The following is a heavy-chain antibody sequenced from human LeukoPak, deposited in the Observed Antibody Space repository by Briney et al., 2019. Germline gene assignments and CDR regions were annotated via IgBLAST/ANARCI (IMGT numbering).Heavy chain of an antibody. V-gene: IGHV4-4*02. J-gene: IGHJ4*02. CDR3: WHSGYESGLDY. Sequence: PSETLSLTCGVSGVSITSGNWWSWVRQPPGKGLEWIGEIYHSGSINYNPSLKSRVTISVDKSKNQFSLKLNSVTAADTAVYYCWHSGYESGLDYWGQGTPVTVSS. D-gene: IGHD5-12*01. CDR2: IYHSGSI. CDR1: GVSITSGNW.